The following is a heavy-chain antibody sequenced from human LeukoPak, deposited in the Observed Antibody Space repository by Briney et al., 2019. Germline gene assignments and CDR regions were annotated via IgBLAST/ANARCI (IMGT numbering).Heavy chain of an antibody. V-gene: IGHV3-30-3*01. J-gene: IGHJ4*02. Sequence: GGSLRLSCAASGFNFSSYWVHWVRQAPGKGLEWVAVISYDGSNKYYADSVKGRFTISRDNSKNTLYLQMNSLRAEDTAVYYCARDRDGYNSDYWGQGTLVTVSS. CDR3: ARDRDGYNSDY. CDR2: ISYDGSNK. CDR1: GFNFSSYW. D-gene: IGHD5-24*01.